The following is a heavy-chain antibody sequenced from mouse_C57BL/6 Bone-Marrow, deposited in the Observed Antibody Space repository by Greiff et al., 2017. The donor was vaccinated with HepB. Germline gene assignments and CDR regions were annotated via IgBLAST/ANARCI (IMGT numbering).Heavy chain of an antibody. Sequence: EVQGVESGGGLVKPGGSLKLSCAASGFTFSDYGMHWVRQAPEKGLEWVAYISSGSSTIYYADTVKGRFTISRDNAKNTLFLQMTSLRSEDTAMYYCARGYYGSSETWFAYWGQGTLVTVSA. CDR2: ISSGSSTI. D-gene: IGHD1-1*01. J-gene: IGHJ3*01. CDR1: GFTFSDYG. V-gene: IGHV5-17*01. CDR3: ARGYYGSSETWFAY.